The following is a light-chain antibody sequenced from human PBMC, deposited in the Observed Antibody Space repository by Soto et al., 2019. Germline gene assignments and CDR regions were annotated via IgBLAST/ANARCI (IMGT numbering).Light chain of an antibody. CDR1: QSISNS. V-gene: IGKV1-39*01. Sequence: DIQMTQSPSSLSASVGDRVTITCRASQSISNSLNWYQQKPGKAPKLLIYAASSLQSGVPSRLSGSGSGTDFTLTISSLQPEDFATYYCQQSYSTRWTFGQGTKVEIK. CDR3: QQSYSTRWT. J-gene: IGKJ1*01. CDR2: AAS.